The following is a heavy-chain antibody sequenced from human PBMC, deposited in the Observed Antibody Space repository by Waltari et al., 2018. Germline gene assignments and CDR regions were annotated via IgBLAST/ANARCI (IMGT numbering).Heavy chain of an antibody. D-gene: IGHD3-3*01. Sequence: EVQMVQSGGGLVQPGESLRLSCAVSGFTFSSHAMNWVRQTPGKGLEWVSMISGKGDTTRYADSVKGRLTISRDNSKNTLYLQMDSLRAEDTATYYCARDPNFWSGYQTRFDYWGQGTQLTVSS. J-gene: IGHJ4*02. CDR3: ARDPNFWSGYQTRFDY. CDR2: ISGKGDTT. V-gene: IGHV3-23*04. CDR1: GFTFSSHA.